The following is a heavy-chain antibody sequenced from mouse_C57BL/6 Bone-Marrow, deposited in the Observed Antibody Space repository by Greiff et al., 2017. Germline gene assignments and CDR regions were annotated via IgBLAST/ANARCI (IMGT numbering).Heavy chain of an antibody. D-gene: IGHD1-1*01. V-gene: IGHV5-16*01. J-gene: IGHJ2*01. CDR1: GFTFSDYY. CDR3: ASDNGSRYFDY. Sequence: EVMLVESEGGLVQPGRSMKLSCTASGFTFSDYYMAWVRQVPEKGLEWVANINYDGSSTYYLDSLKSRFIISRDNAKNILYLQMSSLKSEDTATYYCASDNGSRYFDYWGQGTTLTVSS. CDR2: INYDGSST.